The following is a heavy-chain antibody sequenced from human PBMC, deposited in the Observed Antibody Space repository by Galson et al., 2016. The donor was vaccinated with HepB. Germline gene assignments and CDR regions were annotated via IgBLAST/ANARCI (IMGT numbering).Heavy chain of an antibody. J-gene: IGHJ3*02. D-gene: IGHD2-2*01. Sequence: SETLSLTCVVYCESFSHYYWSWIRQPPGKGLEWIGIIHHSGGTYYNPSLKSRVTISVDTSRNQFSLRLGYVTAADTAVFYCARLQGYCSSASCYGAFHMWGQGTMVTVSS. CDR1: CESFSHYY. V-gene: IGHV4-34*01. CDR3: ARLQGYCSSASCYGAFHM. CDR2: IHHSGGT.